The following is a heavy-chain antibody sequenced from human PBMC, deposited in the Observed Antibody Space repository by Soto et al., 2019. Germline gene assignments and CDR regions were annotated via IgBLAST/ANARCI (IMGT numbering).Heavy chain of an antibody. CDR1: GGTVQIYL. J-gene: IGHJ4*02. CDR2: IYYSGST. CDR3: ARRYGGNFDY. D-gene: IGHD3-16*01. V-gene: IGHV4-59*02. Sequence: PSGAPDLPRASSGGTVQIYLVGGIRQPPGKGLEWIGYIYYSGSTNYNPSLKSRVTISVDTSKNQFSLKLSSVTAADTAVYYCARRYGGNFDYWGQGTLVTVSS.